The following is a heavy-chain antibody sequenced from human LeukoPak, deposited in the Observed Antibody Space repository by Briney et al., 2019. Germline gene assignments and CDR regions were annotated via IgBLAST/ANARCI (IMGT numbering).Heavy chain of an antibody. CDR1: GYSFTDYY. D-gene: IGHD2-21*01. J-gene: IGHJ5*02. CDR2: IYPKSGGT. V-gene: IGHV1-2*02. Sequence: GASVKVSCKTSGYSFTDYYMHWVRQAPGQGLEWMGWIYPKSGGTSSAQKFQGRVTMTRDTSITTVYMEVSWLTSDDTAIYYCARADRLDGGPYLIGPWGQGTLVTVSS. CDR3: ARADRLDGGPYLIGP.